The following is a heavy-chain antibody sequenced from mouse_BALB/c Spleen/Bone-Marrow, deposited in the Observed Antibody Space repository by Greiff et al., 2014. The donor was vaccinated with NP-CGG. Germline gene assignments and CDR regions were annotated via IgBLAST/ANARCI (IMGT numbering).Heavy chain of an antibody. CDR2: IWSGGST. CDR1: GFSLTSYG. J-gene: IGHJ4*01. CDR3: ARRPDYVYSSYAMDY. D-gene: IGHD1-2*01. V-gene: IGHV2-4-1*01. Sequence: VKLVESGPGLVQPSQSLSITCTVSGFSLTSYGVHWVRQSPGKGLEWLGVIWSGGSTDYNAAFISRLSISKDNSKSQVFFKMNSLQADDTAIYYCARRPDYVYSSYAMDYWGQGTSVTFSS.